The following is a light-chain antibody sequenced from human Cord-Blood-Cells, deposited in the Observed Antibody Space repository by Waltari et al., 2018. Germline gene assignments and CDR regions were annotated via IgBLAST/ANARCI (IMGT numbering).Light chain of an antibody. Sequence: QSALTPPASVSVSPGPSLTISCTCTRLDIGRYHLVSWYQQHPGKAPKLMIYEGSKRPSGVSNRFSGSKSGNTASLTISGLQAEDEADYYCCSYAGSSTFVFGGGTKLTVL. CDR3: CSYAGSSTFV. V-gene: IGLV2-23*03. CDR1: RLDIGRYHL. J-gene: IGLJ3*02. CDR2: EGS.